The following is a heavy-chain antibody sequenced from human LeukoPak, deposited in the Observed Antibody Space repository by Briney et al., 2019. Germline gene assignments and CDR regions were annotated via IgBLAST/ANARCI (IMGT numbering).Heavy chain of an antibody. CDR1: GFTFSNYW. Sequence: PGGSLRLSCAASGFTFSNYWMHWVRQAPGKGLEWVSSISSSSSYIYYADSVKGRFTISRDNAKNSLYLQMNSLRAEDTAVYYCARDLDIESDYYDSTWGQGTLVTVSS. CDR3: ARDLDIESDYYDST. CDR2: ISSSSSYI. D-gene: IGHD3-22*01. J-gene: IGHJ5*02. V-gene: IGHV3-21*01.